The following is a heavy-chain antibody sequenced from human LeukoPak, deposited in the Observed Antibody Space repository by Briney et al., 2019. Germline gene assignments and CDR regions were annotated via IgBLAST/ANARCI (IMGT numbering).Heavy chain of an antibody. CDR3: AREVAAAGKRGWFDP. V-gene: IGHV6-1*01. CDR1: GDSVSSNSAA. D-gene: IGHD6-13*01. J-gene: IGHJ5*02. CDR2: TYYRSKWYN. Sequence: SQTLSLTCAISGDSVSSNSAAWNWIRQSPSRGLEWLGRTYYRSKWYNDYAVSVKGRITINPDTSKNQFSLQLNSVTPEDTAVYYCAREVAAAGKRGWFDPWGQGTLVTVSS.